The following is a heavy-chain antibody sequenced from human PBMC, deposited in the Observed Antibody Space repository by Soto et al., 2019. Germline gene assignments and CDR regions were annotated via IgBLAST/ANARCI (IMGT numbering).Heavy chain of an antibody. D-gene: IGHD6-6*01. J-gene: IGHJ5*02. CDR2: ISHNGASK. CDR1: GFIFSDYA. Sequence: QVHLVESGGGVVQPGWSLRLSCAASGFIFSDYAIHWVRQAPGKGLECVAVISHNGASKHHADSVKGRFTISRDNSINTVYLQMNSLRLEDTATYYCARGADSSYWDGGRIDPWGQGILVTVPS. CDR3: ARGADSSYWDGGRIDP. V-gene: IGHV3-30-3*01.